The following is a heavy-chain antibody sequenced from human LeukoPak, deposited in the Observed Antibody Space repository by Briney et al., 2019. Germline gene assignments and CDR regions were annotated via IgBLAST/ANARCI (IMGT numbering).Heavy chain of an antibody. Sequence: ASVKVSCKASGYTFTGYYMHWVRQAPGQGLEWMGWINPNSGGTNYAQKFQGWVTMTRDTSISTAYMELSRLRSDDTAVYYCARRLEDSSGWGFDYWGQGTLVTVSS. D-gene: IGHD6-19*01. J-gene: IGHJ4*02. CDR1: GYTFTGYY. V-gene: IGHV1-2*04. CDR3: ARRLEDSSGWGFDY. CDR2: INPNSGGT.